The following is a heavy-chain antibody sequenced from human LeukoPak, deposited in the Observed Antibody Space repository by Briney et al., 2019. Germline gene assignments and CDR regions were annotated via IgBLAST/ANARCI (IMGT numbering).Heavy chain of an antibody. V-gene: IGHV1-8*01. Sequence: ASVKVSCKASGYTFNSYDINCVRQATGQRLEWMGWMNRNTGNTGYGERFQGRVTMTRDNSISTAYMELNSLTFEDTAVYYCARGGAGTYYKRDGWFDPWGQGTVVTVSS. CDR1: GYTFNSYD. CDR3: ARGGAGTYYKRDGWFDP. CDR2: MNRNTGNT. D-gene: IGHD3-10*01. J-gene: IGHJ5*02.